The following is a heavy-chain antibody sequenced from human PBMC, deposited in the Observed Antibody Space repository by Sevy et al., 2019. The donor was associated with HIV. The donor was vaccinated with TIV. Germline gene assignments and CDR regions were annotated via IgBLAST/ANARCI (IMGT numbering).Heavy chain of an antibody. Sequence: SETLSLTCDVSGGSVSNGDYYWSWIRQPPGKGLEWFGYIHYSGLVYYNPFLKSRVTISIDTSKNQFSLKLRSVTAADTATYDCASKRGYSPGPFESWGLGTLVTVSS. CDR1: GGSVSNGDYY. J-gene: IGHJ4*02. D-gene: IGHD5-12*01. V-gene: IGHV4-30-4*01. CDR3: ASKRGYSPGPFES. CDR2: IHYSGLV.